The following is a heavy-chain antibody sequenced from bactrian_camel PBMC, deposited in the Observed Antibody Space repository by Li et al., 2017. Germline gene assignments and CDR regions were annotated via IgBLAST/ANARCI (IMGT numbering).Heavy chain of an antibody. V-gene: IGHV3S28*01. Sequence: QLVESGGDLVQPGGSLRVSCAASGFTFSDYHMTWVRQVPGKGLELIADITNMASGRTVYADSVKGRFTISRDNSKNTLSLQMDSLKTEDTAVYYCASRFLGLWGQGTQVTVS. CDR3: ASRFLGL. J-gene: IGHJ4*01. D-gene: IGHD1*01. CDR1: GFTFSDYH. CDR2: ITNMASGRT.